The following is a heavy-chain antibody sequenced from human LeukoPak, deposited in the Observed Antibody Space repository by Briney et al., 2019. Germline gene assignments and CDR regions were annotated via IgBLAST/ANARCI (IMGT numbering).Heavy chain of an antibody. D-gene: IGHD4-17*01. CDR1: GFTFSSYS. CDR3: ARNGDYLWFDY. CDR2: ISSSSSYV. J-gene: IGHJ4*02. V-gene: IGHV3-21*01. Sequence: GGSLRLSCAASGFTFSSYSMNWVRQAPGKGLEWVSSISSSSSYVYYADSVKGRFTISRDNAKNSLYLQMNSLRAEDTAVYYCARNGDYLWFDYWGQGTLVTVSS.